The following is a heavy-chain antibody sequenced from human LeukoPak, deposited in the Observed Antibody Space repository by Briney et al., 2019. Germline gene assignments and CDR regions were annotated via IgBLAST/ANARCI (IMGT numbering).Heavy chain of an antibody. CDR1: GYTFTGYY. Sequence: GASVKVSCKASGYTFTGYYTHWVRQAPGQGLEWMGRINPNSGGTNYAQNFLGRVTMARDTSISTAYMELNSLTSDDTAVYYCARVLFRGSSRFDYWGQGTLVIVSS. V-gene: IGHV1-2*06. D-gene: IGHD1-26*01. CDR2: INPNSGGT. CDR3: ARVLFRGSSRFDY. J-gene: IGHJ4*02.